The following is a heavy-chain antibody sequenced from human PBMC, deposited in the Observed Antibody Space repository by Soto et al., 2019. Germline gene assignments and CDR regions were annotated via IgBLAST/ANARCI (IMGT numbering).Heavy chain of an antibody. Sequence: QVHLVQSGAEVKMPGSSVKVSCKVSGGPFSSYTISWVRQAPGQGLEWMGEIIPLFGRTNYVQNFQGRVTISADESTNTAYMQLSSLRSEDMAVYYCVRDSIAAAGFDSWGQGTLVTVS. CDR1: GGPFSSYT. D-gene: IGHD6-13*01. CDR2: IIPLFGRT. V-gene: IGHV1-69*12. J-gene: IGHJ4*02. CDR3: VRDSIAAAGFDS.